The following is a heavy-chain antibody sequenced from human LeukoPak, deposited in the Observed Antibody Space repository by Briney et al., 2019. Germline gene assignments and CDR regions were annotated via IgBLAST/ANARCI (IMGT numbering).Heavy chain of an antibody. CDR1: GGSIXXXX. CDR2: IYXXXXX. CDR3: ARATYSSGWGTSDY. V-gene: IGHV4-59*01. J-gene: IGHJ4*02. D-gene: IGHD6-19*01. Sequence: SETLSLTXTVSGGSIXXXXXXXIRQXPGXXXXXXGYIYXXXXXXXXXXXXXXXXXSXDTSKNQYSLKLSSVTAADTAVYYCARATYSSGWGTSDYWGQGTLVTVSS.